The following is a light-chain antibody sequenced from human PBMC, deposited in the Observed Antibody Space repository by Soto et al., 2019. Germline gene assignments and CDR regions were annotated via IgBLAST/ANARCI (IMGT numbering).Light chain of an antibody. Sequence: DIQMTQSPSSLSASVGDRVTITCRASQSISSYLNWYQKKVGKAPKLLIYAASSLQSGVPSRFSGSGSGTDFTLIISSLQPEDFATYYCQQSYSTPNTFGQGTKLEIK. CDR1: QSISSY. CDR3: QQSYSTPNT. V-gene: IGKV1-39*01. CDR2: AAS. J-gene: IGKJ2*01.